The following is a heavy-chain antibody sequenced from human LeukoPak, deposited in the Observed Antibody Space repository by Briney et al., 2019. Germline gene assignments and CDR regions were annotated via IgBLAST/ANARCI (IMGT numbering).Heavy chain of an antibody. CDR3: VRHNYGYDY. CDR2: ISWNSGSI. CDR1: GFTFDDYA. V-gene: IGHV3-9*01. Sequence: HPGGSLRLPCAASGFTFDDYAMHWVRQAPGKGLEWVSGISWNSGSIGYADSVKGRFTISRDNAKNTLSLQMNSLRAEDTAVYYCVRHNYGYDYWGQGTPVTVSS. J-gene: IGHJ4*02. D-gene: IGHD5-18*01.